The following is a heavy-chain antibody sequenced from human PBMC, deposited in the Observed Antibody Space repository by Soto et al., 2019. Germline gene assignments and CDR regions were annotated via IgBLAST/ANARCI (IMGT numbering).Heavy chain of an antibody. V-gene: IGHV4-59*01. CDR2: LHYSGSA. CDR3: ARSGHTFAGVV. Sequence: SETLSRTCTVSGASMSDYYGSWIRQSPGKGLEHIGYLHYSGSANYNPSLKSRVTISMDRPRNQFSLKLTSVTAADTAIYYCARSGHTFAGVVWGQGILVTVSS. D-gene: IGHD3-16*01. J-gene: IGHJ4*02. CDR1: GASMSDYY.